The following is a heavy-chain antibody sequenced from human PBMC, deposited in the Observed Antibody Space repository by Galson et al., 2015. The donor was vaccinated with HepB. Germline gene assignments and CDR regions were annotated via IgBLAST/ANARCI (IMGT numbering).Heavy chain of an antibody. V-gene: IGHV3-66*01. Sequence: SLRLSCAASGFTGSINYMSWVRKAPRKGLEWVSVIYSGGSTYYADSVKGRFTLSRDNSKNTLYLQMNSLRAEDTAVYYCARGFLITMIVVVITRWFDPWGQGTLVTVSS. CDR1: GFTGSINY. J-gene: IGHJ5*02. CDR3: ARGFLITMIVVVITRWFDP. CDR2: IYSGGST. D-gene: IGHD3-22*01.